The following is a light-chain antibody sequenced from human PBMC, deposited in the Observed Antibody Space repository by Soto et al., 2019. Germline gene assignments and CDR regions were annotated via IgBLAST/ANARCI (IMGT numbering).Light chain of an antibody. Sequence: ELVMTQSPATLSVAPGERATLSCRASQSISTFLAWYQQKPGQAPRLLIYGASTRATGIPARFTGSGSGTHFTLTISRLEPEDFALYYCQQYTTSPFTFGPGTKVDVK. CDR2: GAS. V-gene: IGKV3-15*01. CDR3: QQYTTSPFT. CDR1: QSISTF. J-gene: IGKJ3*01.